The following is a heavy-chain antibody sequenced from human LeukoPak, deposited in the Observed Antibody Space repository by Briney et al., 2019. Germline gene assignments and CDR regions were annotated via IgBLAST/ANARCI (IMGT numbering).Heavy chain of an antibody. CDR1: GGSIITRSFY. CDR2: IYYSGSI. V-gene: IGHV4-39*01. D-gene: IGHD4-17*01. CDR3: ARHDYSDDDPNCFDY. Sequence: SETLSLTCTVSGGSIITRSFYWGWIRQPPGKGLEWIGSIYYSGSIYYNPSLKSRVTISVDTSKNQFSLKLSSVTAADTAVFYCARHDYSDDDPNCFDYWGQGTPVTVSS. J-gene: IGHJ4*02.